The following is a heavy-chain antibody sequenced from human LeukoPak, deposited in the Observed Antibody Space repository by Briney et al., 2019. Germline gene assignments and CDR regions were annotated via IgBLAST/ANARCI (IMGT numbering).Heavy chain of an antibody. CDR2: VSDYNGRT. Sequence: ASVKVSCKASGFPLNSYKINWVRQAPGQGLEWMGWVSDYNGRTNYAQKVQGRVTMKTDTSTTTAHMELRSLTTDDTAVYYCARWYYYGSGSYYNDYWGQGTLVTVSS. V-gene: IGHV1-18*01. J-gene: IGHJ4*02. CDR1: GFPLNSYK. CDR3: ARWYYYGSGSYYNDY. D-gene: IGHD3-10*01.